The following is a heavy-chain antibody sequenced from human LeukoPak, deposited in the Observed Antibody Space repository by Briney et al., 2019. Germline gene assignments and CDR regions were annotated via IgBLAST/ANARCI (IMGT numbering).Heavy chain of an antibody. V-gene: IGHV3-21*01. CDR1: GFTFSSYS. CDR2: ISSSSSYI. J-gene: IGHJ4*02. D-gene: IGHD4-17*01. CDR3: ASAYGDYRYYFDY. Sequence: PGGSLRLSCAASGFTFSSYSMNWVRQAPGKGLEWVSPISSSSSYIYYADSVKGRFTISRDNAKNSLYLQMNSLRAEDTAVYYCASAYGDYRYYFDYWGQGTLVTVSS.